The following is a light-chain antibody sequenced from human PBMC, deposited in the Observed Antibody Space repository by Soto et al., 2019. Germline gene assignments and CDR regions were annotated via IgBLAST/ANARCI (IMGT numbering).Light chain of an antibody. CDR3: QHSGSSRLT. CDR2: GAS. J-gene: IGKJ1*01. V-gene: IGKV3-20*01. Sequence: EIVLTQSPGTLSLSPGERATLSCRASQSVSSTYLAWYQQTPGQAPRLLIYGASSRATGIPDRFRGSGSGTAFTLTISRLEPDDFAVYDCQHSGSSRLTFGQRTRV. CDR1: QSVSSTY.